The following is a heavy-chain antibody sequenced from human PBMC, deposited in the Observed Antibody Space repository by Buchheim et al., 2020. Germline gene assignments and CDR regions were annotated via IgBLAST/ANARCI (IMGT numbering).Heavy chain of an antibody. Sequence: QVQLQESGPGLVKPSETLSLTCTVSGGSISSSYWSWIRQPPGRGLEWIGSVYYSGSSKYNPSLKSRLTMSLDTSKRQLSLNLNAVTAADTAVYYCACRDGYNYFDHWGQGTL. CDR2: VYYSGSS. D-gene: IGHD5-24*01. CDR3: ACRDGYNYFDH. J-gene: IGHJ4*02. V-gene: IGHV4-59*01. CDR1: GGSISSSY.